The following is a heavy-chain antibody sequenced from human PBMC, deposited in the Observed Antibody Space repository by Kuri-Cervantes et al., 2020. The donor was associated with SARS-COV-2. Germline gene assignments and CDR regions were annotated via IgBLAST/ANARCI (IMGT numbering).Heavy chain of an antibody. CDR2: ISSSSSTI. CDR1: GFTFSSYS. CDR3: ASLGAFDI. J-gene: IGHJ3*02. V-gene: IGHV3-48*01. Sequence: GESLKISCAASGFTFSSYSMNWVRQAPGKGLEWVSYISSSSSTIYYADSVKGRFTISRDNAKNSLYLQMNSLRAEDMAVYYCASLGAFDIWGQGTMVTVSS.